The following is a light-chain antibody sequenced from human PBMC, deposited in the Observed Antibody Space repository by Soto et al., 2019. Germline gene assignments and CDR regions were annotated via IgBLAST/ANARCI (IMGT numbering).Light chain of an antibody. J-gene: IGKJ1*01. CDR2: KVS. CDR1: QSISSW. Sequence: DIQITQSPSTLSASVGDRVTITCRASQSISSWLAWYQQKPGKAPKLLIYKVSSSESGVPSRFSGSGSGTEFTLTISSLQPDDFATYYCQQYNSYPWTFGQGTKVEIK. V-gene: IGKV1-5*03. CDR3: QQYNSYPWT.